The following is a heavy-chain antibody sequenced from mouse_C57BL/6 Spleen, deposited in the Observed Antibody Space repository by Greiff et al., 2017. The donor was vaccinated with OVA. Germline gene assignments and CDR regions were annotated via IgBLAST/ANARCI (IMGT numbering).Heavy chain of an antibody. D-gene: IGHD2-3*01. CDR1: GFTFSSYA. CDR3: TRDDGIYDGYYKGAMDY. V-gene: IGHV5-9-1*02. Sequence: EVMLVESGEGLVKPGGSLKLSCAASGFTFSSYAMSWVRQTPEKRLEWVAYISSGGDYIYYADTVKGRFTISRDNARNTLYLQMSSLKSEDTAMYYCTRDDGIYDGYYKGAMDYWGQGTSVTVSS. CDR2: ISSGGDYI. J-gene: IGHJ4*01.